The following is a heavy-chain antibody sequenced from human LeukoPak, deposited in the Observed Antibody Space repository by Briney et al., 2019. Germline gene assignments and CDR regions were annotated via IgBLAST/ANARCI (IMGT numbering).Heavy chain of an antibody. J-gene: IGHJ4*02. Sequence: GGSLRLSCAASGFTFSSYGIHWVRQAPGKGLEWVAFIRFDGSNKYYSDSVKGRFTVSRDNSKKTVSLQMHSLRREDTAVYYCVKDLLQWYKFDSWGQGTLVIVSS. CDR1: GFTFSSYG. CDR3: VKDLLQWYKFDS. D-gene: IGHD4-23*01. V-gene: IGHV3-30*02. CDR2: IRFDGSNK.